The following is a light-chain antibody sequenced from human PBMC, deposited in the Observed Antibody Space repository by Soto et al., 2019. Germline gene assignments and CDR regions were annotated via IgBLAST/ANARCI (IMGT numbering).Light chain of an antibody. Sequence: IVLTQSPGTLSLSPGERATLSCRASQSVSSNYLAWYQQKLGQAPRLLIYGASSRATDIPDRFSGSGSGTDFTLTISRLEPEDFAVYYCQQYGSSPRTFGQGTKVEIK. CDR1: QSVSSNY. V-gene: IGKV3-20*01. CDR3: QQYGSSPRT. J-gene: IGKJ1*01. CDR2: GAS.